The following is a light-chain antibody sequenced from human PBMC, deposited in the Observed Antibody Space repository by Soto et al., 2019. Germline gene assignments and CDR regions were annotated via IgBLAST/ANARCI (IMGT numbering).Light chain of an antibody. Sequence: DIQMTQSPSSLSASIGDRVTITCRASQSITSYLNWYQQKPGKAPKLLIYAASSLQSGVPSTFSGSGSGTDFTRTISSLQPEDFATYYCQQSYITPWTFGQGTKVEIK. CDR2: AAS. CDR1: QSITSY. CDR3: QQSYITPWT. V-gene: IGKV1-39*01. J-gene: IGKJ1*01.